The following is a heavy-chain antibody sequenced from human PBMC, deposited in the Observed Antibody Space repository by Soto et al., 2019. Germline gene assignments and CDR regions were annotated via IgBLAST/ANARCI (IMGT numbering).Heavy chain of an antibody. V-gene: IGHV1-8*02. CDR3: ARGRRSGPICYLY. CDR2: MNPDSGNT. D-gene: IGHD2-15*01. Sequence: ASVKVSCKASGGTFSSYAITWVRQASGQGLELMGWMNPDSGNTGYSQKFQGRVTMTRNSSISTAYMELSSLRSEDTAVYYCARGRRSGPICYLYWGQGTLATVSS. J-gene: IGHJ4*02. CDR1: GGTFSSYA.